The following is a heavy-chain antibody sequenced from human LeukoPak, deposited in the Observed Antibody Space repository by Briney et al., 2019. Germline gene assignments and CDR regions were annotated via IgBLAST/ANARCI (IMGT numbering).Heavy chain of an antibody. J-gene: IGHJ6*04. V-gene: IGHV4-38-2*01. D-gene: IGHD3-3*01. CDR1: GYSISSGCY. CDR2: IYHSGST. Sequence: SETLSLTCAVSGYSISSGCYWGWIRQPPGKGLEWIGSIYHSGSTYYNPSLKSRVTISVDTSKNQFSLKLSSVTAADTAVYYCARKRFLEWFLDVWGKGTTVTVSS. CDR3: ARKRFLEWFLDV.